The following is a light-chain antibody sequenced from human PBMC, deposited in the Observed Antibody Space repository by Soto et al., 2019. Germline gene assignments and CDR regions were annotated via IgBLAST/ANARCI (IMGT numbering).Light chain of an antibody. J-gene: IGKJ2*01. CDR2: KAS. Sequence: DIQMTQSPSTLSASVGDRVTITCRASQSISSWLAWYQQKPGKAPKLLIYKASSLESGVPSRFSGSGSGTEFTLTISSMQPDDFATYYCQQYNSSPLVYTFGQGTKLEIK. CDR3: QQYNSSPLVYT. CDR1: QSISSW. V-gene: IGKV1-5*03.